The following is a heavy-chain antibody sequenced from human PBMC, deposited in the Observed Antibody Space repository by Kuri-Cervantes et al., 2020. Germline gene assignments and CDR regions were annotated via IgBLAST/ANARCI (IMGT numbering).Heavy chain of an antibody. CDR1: GYTFTGYY. Sequence: ASVKVSCKASGYTFTGYYMHWARQAPGQGLEWMGWINPNSGGTNYAQKFQGRVTMTRDTSISTAYMELSRLRSDDTAVYYCARGYYYDSSGYAYYYYGMDVWGQGTTVTVSS. J-gene: IGHJ6*02. V-gene: IGHV1-2*02. CDR2: INPNSGGT. D-gene: IGHD3-22*01. CDR3: ARGYYYDSSGYAYYYYGMDV.